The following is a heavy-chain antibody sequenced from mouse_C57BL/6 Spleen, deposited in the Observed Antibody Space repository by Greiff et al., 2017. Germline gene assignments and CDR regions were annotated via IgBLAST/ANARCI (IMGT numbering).Heavy chain of an antibody. CDR1: GYTFTSYT. V-gene: IGHV1-4*01. Sequence: LEESGAELARPGASVKMSCKASGYTFTSYTMHWVKQRPGQGLEWIGYINPSSGYTKYNQKFKDKATLTADKSSSTAYMQLSSLTSEDSAVYYCARGHGSSHEGFAYWGQGTLVTVSA. D-gene: IGHD1-1*01. J-gene: IGHJ3*01. CDR2: INPSSGYT. CDR3: ARGHGSSHEGFAY.